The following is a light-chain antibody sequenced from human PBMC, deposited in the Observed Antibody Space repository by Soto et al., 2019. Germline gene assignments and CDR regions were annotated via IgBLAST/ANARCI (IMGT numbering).Light chain of an antibody. V-gene: IGKV2-28*01. CDR2: SGS. Sequence: DIVRTQSPLSLPVAPGDPSSISCTSSQSLLHSNGYNYLDCYLQKPGQSPQVLIYSGSNRASGVTARFSGSGSRTDFRLKITTVEAEDVGVYYCMQALQTHRVGAGTKVD. J-gene: IGKJ3*01. CDR3: MQALQTHR. CDR1: QSLLHSNGYNY.